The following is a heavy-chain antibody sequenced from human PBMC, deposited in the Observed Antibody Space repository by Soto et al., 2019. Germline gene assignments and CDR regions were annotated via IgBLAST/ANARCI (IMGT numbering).Heavy chain of an antibody. CDR2: ISSSSSYI. V-gene: IGHV3-21*01. J-gene: IGHJ5*02. CDR3: ARSPTHNWFDP. CDR1: GFTFSSYS. Sequence: PGGSLRLSCAASGFTFSSYSMNWVRQAPGEGLEWVSSISSSSSYIYYADSVKGRFTISRDNAKNSLYLQMNSLRAEDTAVYYCARSPTHNWFDPWGQGTLVTVSS.